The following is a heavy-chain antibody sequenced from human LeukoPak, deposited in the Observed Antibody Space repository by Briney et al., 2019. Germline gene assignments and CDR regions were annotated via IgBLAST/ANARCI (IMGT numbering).Heavy chain of an antibody. CDR3: ARPGGHCSGANSYHWFDF. Sequence: GEPLKISCKASGYTFSIYWIAWGRQMPGKRLEGVATIYPGDSKTRYSPSFQGQVTISADSSIGTAYLQWSSLKASDTAMYYCARPGGHCSGANSYHWFDFWGQGTLVTVSS. D-gene: IGHD2-15*01. CDR2: IYPGDSKT. J-gene: IGHJ5*01. V-gene: IGHV5-51*01. CDR1: GYTFSIYW.